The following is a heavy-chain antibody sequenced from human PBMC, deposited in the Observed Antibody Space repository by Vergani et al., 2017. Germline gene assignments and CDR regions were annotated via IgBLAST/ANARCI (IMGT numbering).Heavy chain of an antibody. CDR3: ATTMSYYYYYMDV. CDR2: LYYSGST. J-gene: IGHJ6*03. CDR1: GGPISSGGYY. Sequence: QVQLQESGPGLVKPSQTLSLTCTVSGGPISSGGYYWSWIRQHPGKGLEWIGYLYYSGSTYYNPSLKSRVTISVDTSKNQFSLKLSSVTAADTAVYYCATTMSYYYYYMDVWGKGTTVTVSS. D-gene: IGHD5-12*01. V-gene: IGHV4-31*03.